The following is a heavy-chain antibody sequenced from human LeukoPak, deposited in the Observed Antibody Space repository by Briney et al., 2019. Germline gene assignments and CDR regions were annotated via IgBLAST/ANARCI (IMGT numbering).Heavy chain of an antibody. D-gene: IGHD1-26*01. V-gene: IGHV4-34*01. J-gene: IGHJ3*02. Sequence: PSETLSLTCAVYGGSFSGYYWGWIRQPPGKGLEWIGSVDHSGGTYYNPSLRSRVSISVDTSKNQFSLKLSSVTAADTAVYYCARGTSGSYYKFAFDIWGQGTMVTVSS. CDR3: ARGTSGSYYKFAFDI. CDR2: VDHSGGT. CDR1: GGSFSGYY.